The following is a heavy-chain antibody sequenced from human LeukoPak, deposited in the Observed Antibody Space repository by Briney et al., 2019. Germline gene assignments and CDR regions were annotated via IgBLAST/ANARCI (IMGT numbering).Heavy chain of an antibody. J-gene: IGHJ3*02. V-gene: IGHV4-38-2*02. Sequence: NPSETLSLTCTVSGYSISSGYYWGWIRQPPGKGLEWIGSIYHSGSTYYNPSLKSRVTISVDTSKNQFSLKLSSVTAADTAVYYCARILYDILTGYYDAFDIWGQGTVVTVSS. D-gene: IGHD3-9*01. CDR3: ARILYDILTGYYDAFDI. CDR1: GYSISSGYY. CDR2: IYHSGST.